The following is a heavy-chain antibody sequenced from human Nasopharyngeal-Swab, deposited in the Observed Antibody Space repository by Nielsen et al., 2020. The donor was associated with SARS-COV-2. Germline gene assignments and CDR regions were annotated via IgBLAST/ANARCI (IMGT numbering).Heavy chain of an antibody. D-gene: IGHD3-16*01. V-gene: IGHV3-30*04. Sequence: GGSLRLSCAASGFSFSNFAIHWVRQAPGKGLEWVAVMSVMSVNGLNQYYADSVKGRFTISRDNSKNTVFLQMNSLRAEDTAVYYCARDPTLGGMIEDYYFDYWGQGTLVTVSS. CDR3: ARDPTLGGMIEDYYFDY. J-gene: IGHJ4*02. CDR1: GFSFSNFA. CDR2: MSVMSVNGLNQ.